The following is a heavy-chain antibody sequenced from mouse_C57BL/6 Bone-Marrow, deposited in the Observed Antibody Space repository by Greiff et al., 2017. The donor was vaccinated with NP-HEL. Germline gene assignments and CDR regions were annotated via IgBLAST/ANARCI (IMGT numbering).Heavy chain of an antibody. D-gene: IGHD2-5*01. CDR2: IYPGDGDT. Sequence: QVQLKQSGPELVKPGASVKISCKASGYAFGSSWMNWVKQRPGKGLEWIGRIYPGDGDTNYNGKFKGKATLTADKSSSTAYMQLSSLTSEDSAVYFCARKSRAYYSNSLGFDYWGQGTTLTVSS. J-gene: IGHJ2*01. V-gene: IGHV1-82*01. CDR3: ARKSRAYYSNSLGFDY. CDR1: GYAFGSSW.